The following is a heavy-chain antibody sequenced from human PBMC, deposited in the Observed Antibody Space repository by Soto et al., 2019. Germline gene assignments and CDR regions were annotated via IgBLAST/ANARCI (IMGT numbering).Heavy chain of an antibody. CDR3: VRGMNPLF. J-gene: IGHJ4*01. CDR2: ISISSSDR. V-gene: IGHV3-21*06. Sequence: GGSLRLSCAASGFTLKTYTMNWVRQAPGKGLEWVSSISISSSDRYYADSVRGRFTISRDNAKNALYLQMNSLRADDTAVYFCVRGMNPLFGGQGTLVTVSS. CDR1: GFTLKTYT.